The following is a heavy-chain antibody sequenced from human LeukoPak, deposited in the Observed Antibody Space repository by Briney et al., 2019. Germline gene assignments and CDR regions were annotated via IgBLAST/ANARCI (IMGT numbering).Heavy chain of an antibody. CDR1: GFTFGVYA. Sequence: HPGGSLRLSCTASGFTFGVYAMSWVRQAPGKGLGWVGFIRSKAYGGTTEYAASVNGRFTISRDDSKSIAYLQMNSLKTEDTAVYYCTRVRIAVAGRGRYFDYWGQGTLVTVSS. D-gene: IGHD6-19*01. CDR3: TRVRIAVAGRGRYFDY. V-gene: IGHV3-49*04. J-gene: IGHJ4*02. CDR2: IRSKAYGGTT.